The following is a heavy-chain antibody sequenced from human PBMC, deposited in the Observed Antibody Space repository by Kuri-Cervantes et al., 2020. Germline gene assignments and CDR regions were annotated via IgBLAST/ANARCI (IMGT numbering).Heavy chain of an antibody. D-gene: IGHD3-3*01. J-gene: IGHJ4*02. CDR1: GFTLSNYG. CDR2: IRQDGNER. CDR3: ARDPLEETNYNFWGGDQKIFDY. V-gene: IGHV3-7*04. Sequence: GGSLRLSCAASGFTLSNYGMHWVRQAPGKGLEWVANIRQDGNERYYVDSVKGRFTISRDNAKNLLHLQMNSLRVEDTAVYYCARDPLEETNYNFWGGDQKIFDYWGQGTLVTVSS.